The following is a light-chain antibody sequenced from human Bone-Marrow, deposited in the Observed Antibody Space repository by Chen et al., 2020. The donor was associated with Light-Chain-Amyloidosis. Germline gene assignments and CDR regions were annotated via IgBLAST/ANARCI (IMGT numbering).Light chain of an antibody. CDR2: DAS. V-gene: IGKV1-5*01. Sequence: DIQMTQSPSTLSASVGDSVTITCRASQRISTWLAWYQQKPGKAPKLLIYDASSLESGVPSRFSGRGSGTEFTLTISSLQPDDFATYYCQQYNSYPMYTFGQGTKLEIK. CDR1: QRISTW. J-gene: IGKJ2*01. CDR3: QQYNSYPMYT.